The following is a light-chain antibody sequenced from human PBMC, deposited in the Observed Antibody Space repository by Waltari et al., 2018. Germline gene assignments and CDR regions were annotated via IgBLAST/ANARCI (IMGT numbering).Light chain of an antibody. CDR1: QDIGTY. CDR2: YGN. Sequence: DIQMSQSPSSLSASVGDRVTITCRASQDIGTYLNWYQQKPGKAPKLLIYYGNRLASGVPSRFSGIGSGGELTLTISGLQPEDRGTYYCQQGNRKPHTFGGGTTVDIK. J-gene: IGKJ4*01. CDR3: QQGNRKPHT. V-gene: IGKV1-17*01.